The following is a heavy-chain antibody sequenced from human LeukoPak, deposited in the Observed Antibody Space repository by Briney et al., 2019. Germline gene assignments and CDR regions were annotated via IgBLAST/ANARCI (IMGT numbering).Heavy chain of an antibody. CDR2: INHSGST. CDR1: GGSFSGYY. Sequence: SETLSLTCAVYGGSFSGYYWSWIRQPPGKGLEWIGEINHSGSTNYNPSLKSRVTISVDTSKNQFSLKLSSVTAADTAVYYCARHYCSGGSCYSALFDPWGQGTLVTVSS. J-gene: IGHJ5*02. V-gene: IGHV4-34*01. D-gene: IGHD2-15*01. CDR3: ARHYCSGGSCYSALFDP.